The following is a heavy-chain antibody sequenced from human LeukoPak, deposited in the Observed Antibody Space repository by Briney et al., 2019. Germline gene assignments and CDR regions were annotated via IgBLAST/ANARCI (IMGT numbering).Heavy chain of an antibody. J-gene: IGHJ4*02. D-gene: IGHD2-15*01. CDR3: ARANCSGGSCYTFDY. V-gene: IGHV1-69*05. Sequence: GSSVKVSCKASGGTFSSYAISWVRQAPGQGLEWMGGIIPIFGTANYAQKFQGRVTITTDESTSTAYMELSSLRSEDTAVYYCARANCSGGSCYTFDYWGQGTLVTVSS. CDR2: IIPIFGTA. CDR1: GGTFSSYA.